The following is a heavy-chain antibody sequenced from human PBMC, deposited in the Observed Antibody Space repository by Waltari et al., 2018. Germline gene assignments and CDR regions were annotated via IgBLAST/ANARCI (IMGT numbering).Heavy chain of an antibody. D-gene: IGHD2-21*02. CDR3: ARQAMTMVVTPGWGFDP. Sequence: QVQLVQSGAEVKKPGASVKVSCKASGYTFTSYAMHWVRQAPGQRLEWMGWINAGNGNTKYSQKFQGRVTITRDTSASTAYMELSSLRSEDTAVYYCARQAMTMVVTPGWGFDPWGQGTLVTVSS. J-gene: IGHJ5*02. CDR2: INAGNGNT. CDR1: GYTFTSYA. V-gene: IGHV1-3*01.